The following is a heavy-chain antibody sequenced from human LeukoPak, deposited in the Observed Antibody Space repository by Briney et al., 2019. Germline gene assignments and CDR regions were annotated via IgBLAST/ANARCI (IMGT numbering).Heavy chain of an antibody. Sequence: SETLSLTCTVSGGSISSYYWSWIRQPPGKGLEWIGYIYYSGSTNYNPSLKSRVTISVDTSKNQFSLKLSSVTAADTAVYYCARLGYSSGWYGQDAFDIWGQGTMVTVSS. J-gene: IGHJ3*02. CDR1: GGSISSYY. V-gene: IGHV4-59*01. CDR2: IYYSGST. CDR3: ARLGYSSGWYGQDAFDI. D-gene: IGHD6-19*01.